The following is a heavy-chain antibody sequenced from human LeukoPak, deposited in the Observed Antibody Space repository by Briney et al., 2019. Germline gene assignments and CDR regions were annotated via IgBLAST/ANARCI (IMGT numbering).Heavy chain of an antibody. D-gene: IGHD3-16*02. CDR3: AREGSVWGSYHYFEY. CDR2: ISAYNGNT. CDR1: GYSFSTYV. V-gene: IGHV1-18*01. J-gene: IGHJ4*02. Sequence: ASVRVSCKASGYSFSTYVINWVRQAPGQGLEWKGWISAYNGNTNYAQKFQGRVTMTTDTSTSTVHMELRSLRSDDTAVYYCAREGSVWGSYHYFEYWGQGSLVTVSS.